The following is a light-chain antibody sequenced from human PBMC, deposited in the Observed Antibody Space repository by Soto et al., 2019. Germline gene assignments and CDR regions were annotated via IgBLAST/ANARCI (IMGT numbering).Light chain of an antibody. Sequence: EIVLTQSPATLSLSPGERATLSCRASQSVSSYLAWYQQKPGQAPRLLIYDASNRATGIPARFSGSGSGTDFTLTIGSLEPEDFAVYYCQQRSNWPWTFGQGTKVESK. CDR3: QQRSNWPWT. J-gene: IGKJ1*01. V-gene: IGKV3-11*01. CDR2: DAS. CDR1: QSVSSY.